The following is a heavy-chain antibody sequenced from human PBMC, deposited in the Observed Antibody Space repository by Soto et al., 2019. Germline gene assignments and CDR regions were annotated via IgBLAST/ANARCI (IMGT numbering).Heavy chain of an antibody. V-gene: IGHV4-39*01. CDR2: IQYGGTT. D-gene: IGHD6-19*01. J-gene: IGHJ4*02. CDR3: ARLGSSGWYQGSYFDY. CDR1: GGSITRNNHF. Sequence: QLQLQESGPGLVKASETLSLTCTVSGGSITRNNHFWGWIRQSPGKGLEWIGSIQYGGTTNYNPSLKSRVIMSAETSKNQFSLMRNSVTAADTAVYYCARLGSSGWYQGSYFDYWGQGTLVTVSS.